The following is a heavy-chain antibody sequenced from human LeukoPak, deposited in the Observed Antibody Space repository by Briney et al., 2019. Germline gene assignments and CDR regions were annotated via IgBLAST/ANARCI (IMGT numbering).Heavy chain of an antibody. CDR1: GFTLSTYW. CDR3: AGDRRGFGDSYYFDY. J-gene: IGHJ4*02. Sequence: GGSLRLSCAASGFTLSTYWMSWVRQAPGKGLEWVANIKQDGSEKYCVDSVKGRFTISRDNAKNSLYLQMNSLRAEDTAVYYCAGDRRGFGDSYYFDYWGQGTLVTVSS. V-gene: IGHV3-7*05. CDR2: IKQDGSEK. D-gene: IGHD3-22*01.